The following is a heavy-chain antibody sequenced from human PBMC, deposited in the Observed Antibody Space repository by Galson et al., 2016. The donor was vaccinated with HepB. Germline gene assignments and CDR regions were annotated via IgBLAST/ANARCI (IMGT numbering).Heavy chain of an antibody. D-gene: IGHD3-22*01. V-gene: IGHV3-23*01. CDR1: GFTFSSYA. CDR2: ISGSGGNS. J-gene: IGHJ2*01. CDR3: AKDYYDSSGYRSYWYFDL. Sequence: SLRLSCAASGFTFSSYAMSWVRQAPGKGLEWVSAISGSGGNSYYADPVKGRFTISRDNSKNTLYVQMHSLRAEDTAVYYCAKDYYDSSGYRSYWYFDLWGRGTLVTVSS.